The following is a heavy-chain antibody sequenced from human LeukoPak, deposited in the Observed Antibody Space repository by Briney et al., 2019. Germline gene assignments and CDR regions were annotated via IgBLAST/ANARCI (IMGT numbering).Heavy chain of an antibody. D-gene: IGHD3-10*01. J-gene: IGHJ4*02. CDR3: ARGDGSGSFHFDY. CDR2: INPNSGGT. Sequence: ASVKVSCKVSGYTFTGYFVHWLRQAPGQGLEWMGWINPNSGGTNYAQKFQGRVTMTRDTSISTAYMELSRLRSDDTAVYYCARGDGSGSFHFDYWGQGTLVTVSS. V-gene: IGHV1-2*02. CDR1: GYTFTGYF.